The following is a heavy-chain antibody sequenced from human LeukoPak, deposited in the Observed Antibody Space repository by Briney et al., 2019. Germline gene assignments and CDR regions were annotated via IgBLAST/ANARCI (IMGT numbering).Heavy chain of an antibody. D-gene: IGHD3-10*01. CDR2: ISSNGGRP. J-gene: IGHJ6*03. CDR3: ARNGRDGYGSGSYYNLDYYYMDV. Sequence: GGSLRLPGSASEFPFISNARHWVRKPQGRGREFVSLISSNGGRPYYANSVKGRFTISRDNSKNTLYLQMGSLRAEDMAVYYCARNGRDGYGSGSYYNLDYYYMDVWGKGTTVTVSS. CDR1: EFPFISNA. V-gene: IGHV3-64*01.